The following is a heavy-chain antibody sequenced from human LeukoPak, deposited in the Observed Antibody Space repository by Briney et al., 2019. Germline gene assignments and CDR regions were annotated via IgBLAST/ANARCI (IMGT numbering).Heavy chain of an antibody. CDR2: IYYSGST. J-gene: IGHJ4*02. Sequence: PSETLPLTCAVSGGSISSYYWSWIRQPPGKGLEWIGYIYYSGSTNYNPSLKSRVTISVDTSKNQFSLKLSSVTAADTAVYYCARDPAVAGTGYFDYWGQGTLVTVSS. D-gene: IGHD6-19*01. CDR3: ARDPAVAGTGYFDY. V-gene: IGHV4-59*01. CDR1: GGSISSYY.